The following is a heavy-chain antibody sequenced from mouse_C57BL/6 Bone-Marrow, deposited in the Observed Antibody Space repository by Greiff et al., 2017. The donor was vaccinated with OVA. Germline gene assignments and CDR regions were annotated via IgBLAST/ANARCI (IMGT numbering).Heavy chain of an antibody. CDR1: GYTFTSYT. CDR2: INPSSGYT. V-gene: IGHV1-4*01. J-gene: IGHJ4*01. CDR3: ARQTVVAHYYAMDY. D-gene: IGHD1-1*01. Sequence: VKLQQSGAELARPGASVKMSCKASGYTFTSYTMHWVKQRPGQGLEWIGYINPSSGYTKYNQKFKDKATLTADKSSSTAYMQLSSLTSEDSAVYYCARQTVVAHYYAMDYWGQGTSVTVSS.